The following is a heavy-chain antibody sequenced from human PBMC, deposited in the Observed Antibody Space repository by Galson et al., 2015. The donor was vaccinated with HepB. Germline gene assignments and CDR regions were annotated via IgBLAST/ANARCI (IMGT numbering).Heavy chain of an antibody. CDR2: ISNDGIST. V-gene: IGHV3-74*01. J-gene: IGHJ6*02. D-gene: IGHD3-10*01. CDR3: ARAFRGVLPYYGMGV. CDR1: EFPFSRYW. Sequence: SLRLSCAASEFPFSRYWMHWVRQAPGKGLVWVSRISNDGISTTYADSVKGRFTISRDNAKSTLYLQMNSLRTEDTAVYYCARAFRGVLPYYGMGVWGQGATVTVSS.